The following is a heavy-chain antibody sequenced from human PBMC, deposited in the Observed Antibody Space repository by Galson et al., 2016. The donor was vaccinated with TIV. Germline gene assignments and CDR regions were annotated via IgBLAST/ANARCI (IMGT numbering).Heavy chain of an antibody. CDR2: ISCRGFNT. V-gene: IGHV3-23*01. D-gene: IGHD3-16*02. CDR3: AKDSYSFIVGYFAY. CDR1: GFIFNSFA. Sequence: SLRLSCAASGFIFNSFAMSWVRQAPGKGLQWVSAISCRGFNTYYADSAKGRFTISRDSSKNTLYLQMNSLTAEDTAVYYCAKDSYSFIVGYFAYWGQGTLVTFSS. J-gene: IGHJ4*02.